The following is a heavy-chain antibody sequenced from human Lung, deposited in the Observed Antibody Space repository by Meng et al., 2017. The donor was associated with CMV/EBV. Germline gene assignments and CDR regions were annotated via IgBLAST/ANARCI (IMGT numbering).Heavy chain of an antibody. Sequence: GGSLRLSCAASGFTFSSYAMTWVRQAPGKGLEWVSIITGGDSGGNTYYADSVKGRFTISRDNSKNTLYLQMNSLRAEDTAVYYCVKDSEYCRGIRCPWWGQGXLVTVSS. V-gene: IGHV3-23*01. CDR1: GFTFSSYA. CDR2: ITGGDSGGNT. J-gene: IGHJ4*02. D-gene: IGHD2-2*01. CDR3: VKDSEYCRGIRCPW.